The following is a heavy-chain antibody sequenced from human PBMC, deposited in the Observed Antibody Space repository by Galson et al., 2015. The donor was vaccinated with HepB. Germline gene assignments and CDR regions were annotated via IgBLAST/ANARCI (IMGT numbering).Heavy chain of an antibody. CDR3: AKDGKIAAAGYYFDY. CDR2: ISTDGGDK. CDR1: GFTFRSYA. Sequence: SLRLYCAASGFTFRSYAMHWVRQAPGKGLEWVAVISTDGGDKKYADSVKGRFTISRDNSKNTLYLQMNSLRAEDTAVFYCAKDGKIAAAGYYFDYWGQGTLVTVSS. D-gene: IGHD6-13*01. V-gene: IGHV3-30*18. J-gene: IGHJ4*02.